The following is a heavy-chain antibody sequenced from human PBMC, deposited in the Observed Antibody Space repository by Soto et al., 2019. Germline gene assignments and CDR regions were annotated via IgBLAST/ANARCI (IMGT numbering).Heavy chain of an antibody. CDR2: ISWNSAGV. CDR1: GFIFDDFS. CDR3: VKDGGGRPRHFSDH. D-gene: IGHD2-15*01. V-gene: IGHV3-9*01. Sequence: PGGSLRLSCTVTGFIFDDFSMQWGRQPPGKGLEWVSGISWNSAGVVYADSVKGRFTISRDNAEDSFYLHMNSLTPDDTAFYCCVKDGGGRPRHFSDHWGQGALVTVSS. J-gene: IGHJ5*02.